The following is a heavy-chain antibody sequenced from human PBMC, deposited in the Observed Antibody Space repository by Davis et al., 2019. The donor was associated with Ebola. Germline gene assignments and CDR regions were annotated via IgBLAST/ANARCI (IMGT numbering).Heavy chain of an antibody. D-gene: IGHD3-16*01. CDR2: IGGGGGSI. V-gene: IGHV3-23*01. CDR1: EFTFSNYG. CDR3: AKEGQVGGHSYFDS. Sequence: GESLKISCEASEFTFSNYGMSWVRQAPGKGLEWVSCIGGGGGSIYYAYSVRGRFTISRDNSKNTLYLQMNNLRGEDTAVYYCAKEGQVGGHSYFDSWGQGTLVTVSS. J-gene: IGHJ4*02.